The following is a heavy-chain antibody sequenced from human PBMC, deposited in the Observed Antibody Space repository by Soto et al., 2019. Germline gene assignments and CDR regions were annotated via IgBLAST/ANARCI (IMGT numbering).Heavy chain of an antibody. Sequence: GESLKISCKGSGYSFTSYWIGWVRQMPGKGLEWMGIIYPGDSDTRYSPSFQGQVTISADKSISTAYLQWGSLKASDTAMYYCARRYDSSGYYSLNWFDPWGQGTLVTVS. J-gene: IGHJ5*02. V-gene: IGHV5-51*01. CDR1: GYSFTSYW. CDR2: IYPGDSDT. D-gene: IGHD3-22*01. CDR3: ARRYDSSGYYSLNWFDP.